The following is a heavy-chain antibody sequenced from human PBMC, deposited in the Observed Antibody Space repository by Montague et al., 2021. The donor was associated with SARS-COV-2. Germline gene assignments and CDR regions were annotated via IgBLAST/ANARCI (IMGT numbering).Heavy chain of an antibody. J-gene: IGHJ5*01. CDR2: IYYTGNT. Sequence: SETLSLTCTVSGGSISPYYWTWIRQPPGKGLEWIGYIYYTGNTKYKPSLKSRVTISVDTSKNQFSLNLKSVTAADTAVYYCARDGGRYFDSGSYNWLDSWGQGTLVTVSS. D-gene: IGHD3-10*01. V-gene: IGHV4-59*01. CDR3: ARDGGRYFDSGSYNWLDS. CDR1: GGSISPYY.